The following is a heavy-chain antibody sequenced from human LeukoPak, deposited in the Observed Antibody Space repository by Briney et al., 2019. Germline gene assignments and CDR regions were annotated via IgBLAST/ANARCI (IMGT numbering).Heavy chain of an antibody. CDR2: IKQDGSDK. Sequence: PGGSLRLSCAASGFTFSSYWMTWVRQAPGKGLEWVANIKQDGSDKCYVDSVKGRFTISRDNAKNSLYLQMNSLRAEDTALYHCARNNGMDVWGQGTTVIVSS. CDR1: GFTFSSYW. CDR3: ARNNGMDV. J-gene: IGHJ6*02. V-gene: IGHV3-7*03.